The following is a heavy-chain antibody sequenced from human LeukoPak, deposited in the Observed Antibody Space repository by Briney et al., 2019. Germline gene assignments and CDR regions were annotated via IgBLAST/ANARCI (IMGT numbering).Heavy chain of an antibody. CDR1: GGSISSSYYY. J-gene: IGHJ4*02. CDR3: ARTGTTTETTEY. V-gene: IGHV4-39*01. CDR2: IYYSGST. D-gene: IGHD1-26*01. Sequence: SETLSLTCTVSGGSISSSYYYWGWIRQPPGKGLEWIGNIYYSGSTYYSPSLKSRVTISVDTSKNQCSLKLSSVTAADTAVYYCARTGTTTETTEYWGQGTLVTVSS.